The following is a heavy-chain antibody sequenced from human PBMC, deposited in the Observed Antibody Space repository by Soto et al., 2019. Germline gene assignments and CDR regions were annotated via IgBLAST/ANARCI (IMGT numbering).Heavy chain of an antibody. Sequence: PGGSLRLSGAASEFTFISYSRNWVRQVQGKGLEWVSSISSSSSYIYYADSVKGRFTISRDNAKNSLYLQMNSLRAEDTAVYYCARDFNYYDSVPEPYFDYWGQGTLVTVSS. CDR1: EFTFISYS. CDR2: ISSSSSYI. J-gene: IGHJ4*02. D-gene: IGHD3-22*01. CDR3: ARDFNYYDSVPEPYFDY. V-gene: IGHV3-21*01.